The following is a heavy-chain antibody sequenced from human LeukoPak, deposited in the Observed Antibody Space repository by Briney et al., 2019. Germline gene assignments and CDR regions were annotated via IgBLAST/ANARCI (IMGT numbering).Heavy chain of an antibody. J-gene: IGHJ4*02. Sequence: GGSLRLSCAASGFTFSTYSMRWVRQAPGKGLEWVSYISSSPTTIYYADSVKGRFSISRDNAKNSLYLQMNSLRAGDTAVYYCARVLGNLFEYWGQGTLVTVSS. D-gene: IGHD1-14*01. CDR2: ISSSPTTI. CDR3: ARVLGNLFEY. CDR1: GFTFSTYS. V-gene: IGHV3-48*01.